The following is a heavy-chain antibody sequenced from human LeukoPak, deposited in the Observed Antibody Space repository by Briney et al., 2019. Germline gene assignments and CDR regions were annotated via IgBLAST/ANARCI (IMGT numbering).Heavy chain of an antibody. Sequence: GGSLRLSCAASGFTFSSYSMNWARQAPGKGLEWVSYISSSSSTIYYADSVKGRFTISRDNAKNSLYLQMNSLRAEDTAVYYCARDLVVVVPAAILRKKYWFDPWGQGTLVTVSS. CDR3: ARDLVVVVPAAILRKKYWFDP. V-gene: IGHV3-48*04. D-gene: IGHD2-2*01. CDR1: GFTFSSYS. CDR2: ISSSSSTI. J-gene: IGHJ5*02.